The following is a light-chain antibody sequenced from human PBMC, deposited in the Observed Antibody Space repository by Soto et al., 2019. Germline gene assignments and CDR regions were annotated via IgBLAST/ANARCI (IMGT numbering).Light chain of an antibody. CDR2: GAS. CDR3: QHYGSSRT. CDR1: QSVSSS. J-gene: IGKJ1*01. V-gene: IGKV3-20*01. Sequence: EIVLTQSPGTLSLSPGERATLSCRASQSVSSSLAWYQQKPGQAPRLLIYGASSRATGIPDRFSGSGSGPDFTLTISRLEPEDFAVYFCQHYGSSRTFCQGTKVEIK.